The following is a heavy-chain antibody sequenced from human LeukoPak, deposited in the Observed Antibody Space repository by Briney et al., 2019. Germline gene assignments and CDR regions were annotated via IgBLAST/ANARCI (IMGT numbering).Heavy chain of an antibody. V-gene: IGHV3-48*01. Sequence: GGSLRLSCTASGFTFSTYSINWVRQAPGKGLEWVSYISSTYDIYYADSVRGRFTISRDNAKNSLYLQMNSLSAEDTAMYYCARDHNWGFDYWGQGTLVTVSS. CDR2: ISSTYDI. D-gene: IGHD7-27*01. J-gene: IGHJ4*02. CDR3: ARDHNWGFDY. CDR1: GFTFSTYS.